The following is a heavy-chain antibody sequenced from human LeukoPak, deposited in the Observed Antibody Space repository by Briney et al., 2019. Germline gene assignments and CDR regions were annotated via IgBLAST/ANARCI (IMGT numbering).Heavy chain of an antibody. CDR2: FDPEDGET. CDR1: GYTLTELS. V-gene: IGHV1-24*01. J-gene: IGHJ4*02. CDR3: ATLLSTVVTPNY. D-gene: IGHD4-23*01. Sequence: ASVKVSCKVSGYTLTELSMHWVRQAPGKGLEWMGGFDPEDGETIYAQKFQGRVTMTEDTSTDTAYMELSSLRSEDTAVYYCATLLSTVVTPNYWGQGTLVTVSS.